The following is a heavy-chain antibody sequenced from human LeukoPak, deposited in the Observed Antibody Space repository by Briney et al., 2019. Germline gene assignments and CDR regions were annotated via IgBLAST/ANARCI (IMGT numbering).Heavy chain of an antibody. J-gene: IGHJ6*03. D-gene: IGHD2-2*02. Sequence: VASVKVSCKASGYTFTGYYMHWVRQAPGQGLEWMGWINPNSGGTNYAQKFQGRVTMTRDTSISTAYMELSRLRSDDTAVYYCARGGGGSIYCSSTSCYIQSLRDYYMDVWGKGTTVTISS. CDR3: ARGGGGSIYCSSTSCYIQSLRDYYMDV. CDR2: INPNSGGT. V-gene: IGHV1-2*02. CDR1: GYTFTGYY.